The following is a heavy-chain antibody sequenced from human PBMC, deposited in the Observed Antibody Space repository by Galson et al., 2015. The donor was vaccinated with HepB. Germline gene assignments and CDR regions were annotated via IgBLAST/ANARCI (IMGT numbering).Heavy chain of an antibody. J-gene: IGHJ4*02. V-gene: IGHV3-30-3*01. CDR3: ARGPIGESLDY. CDR1: GFTFSSYA. Sequence: SLRLSCAASGFTFSSYAMHWVRQAPGKGLEWVAVISYDGSNKYYADSVKGRFTISRDNSKNTLYLQMNSLRAEDTAVYYCARGPIGESLDYWGQGTLVTVSS. CDR2: ISYDGSNK.